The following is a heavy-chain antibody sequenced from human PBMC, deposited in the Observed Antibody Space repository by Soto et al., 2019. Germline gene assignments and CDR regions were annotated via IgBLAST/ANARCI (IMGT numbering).Heavy chain of an antibody. CDR3: VRGDSGSQYGKWS. V-gene: IGHV3-74*01. CDR2: INTGGSTT. D-gene: IGHD1-26*01. CDR1: GSTFSGYW. Sequence: EVQLVESGGGLVQSGGPLGPSVAAPGSTFSGYWMPWGRKVPGKGLVWLPRINTGGSTTAYADSVKGRFTISRDNAKNTLFLQMHSLGSEDTAVYYCVRGDSGSQYGKWSWGQGTLVTVSS. J-gene: IGHJ4*02.